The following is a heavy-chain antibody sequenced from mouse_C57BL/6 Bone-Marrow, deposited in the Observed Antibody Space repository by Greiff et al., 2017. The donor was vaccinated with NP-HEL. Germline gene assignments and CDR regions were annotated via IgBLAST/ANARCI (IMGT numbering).Heavy chain of an antibody. CDR2: IHPSDSDT. CDR1: GYTYTSYW. CDR3: AIIYYDYDDFAY. Sequence: QVQLQQSGAELARPGASVKLSCKASGYTYTSYWMHWVKQRPGQGLEWIGRIHPSDSDTNYNQKFKGKATLTVDKSSSTAYMQLSSLTSEDSAVYYCAIIYYDYDDFAYWGQGTLVTVSA. J-gene: IGHJ3*01. D-gene: IGHD2-4*01. V-gene: IGHV1-74*01.